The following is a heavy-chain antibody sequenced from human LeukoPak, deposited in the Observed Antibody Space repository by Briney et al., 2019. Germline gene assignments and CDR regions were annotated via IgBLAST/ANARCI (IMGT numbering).Heavy chain of an antibody. CDR3: ASGSGDAFDI. CDR2: ISSGSTYI. V-gene: IGHV3-21*01. J-gene: IGHJ3*02. Sequence: GGSLRLSCAASGFTFRSYTMNWVRQAPGKGLELVSSISSGSTYIYYTNSLKGRFTVSRDDAKNSLYLQMNSLRAEDTAVYYCASGSGDAFDIWGQGTVVTVSS. CDR1: GFTFRSYT. D-gene: IGHD5-12*01.